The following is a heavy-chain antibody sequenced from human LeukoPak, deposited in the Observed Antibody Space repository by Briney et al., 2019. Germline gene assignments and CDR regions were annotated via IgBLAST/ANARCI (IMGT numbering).Heavy chain of an antibody. CDR1: GGSVSSGSY. V-gene: IGHV4-61*01. J-gene: IGHJ4*02. Sequence: SETLSLTCTVSGGSVSSGSYWSWIRQPPGKGLEWIGYIYYSGSANYNPSLRSRVTISVDTSKSQFSLKLSSVTAADTAVYYCARATYDSSVHFDYWGQGTLVTVSS. D-gene: IGHD3-22*01. CDR2: IYYSGSA. CDR3: ARATYDSSVHFDY.